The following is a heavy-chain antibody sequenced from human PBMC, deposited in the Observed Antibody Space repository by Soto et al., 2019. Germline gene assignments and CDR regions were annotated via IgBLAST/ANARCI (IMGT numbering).Heavy chain of an antibody. Sequence: QVQLVQSGAEVKKPGSSVKVSCQASGGTFNNFAFTWVRQAPGQGLEWLGGIMPVFHTTNIAQTFQDRITVTADDFTTTVYMEMTSLRYDVTAVYYCATATISPVSATLYHYGMDVWGQGTTVTVSS. CDR1: GGTFNNFA. CDR2: IMPVFHTT. J-gene: IGHJ6*02. CDR3: ATATISPVSATLYHYGMDV. V-gene: IGHV1-69*01. D-gene: IGHD6-25*01.